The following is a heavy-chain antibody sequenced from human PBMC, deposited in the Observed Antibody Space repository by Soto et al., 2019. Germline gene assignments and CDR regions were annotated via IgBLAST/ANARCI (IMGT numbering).Heavy chain of an antibody. Sequence: LSLTCTVSGGSISSGGYYWSWIRQHPGKGLEWIGYIYYSGSTYYNPSLKSRVTISVDTSKNQFSLKLSSVTAADTAVYYCARHPTLELAPFDYWGQGTLVTVS. D-gene: IGHD1-7*01. CDR2: IYYSGST. V-gene: IGHV4-31*03. CDR3: ARHPTLELAPFDY. CDR1: GGSISSGGYY. J-gene: IGHJ4*02.